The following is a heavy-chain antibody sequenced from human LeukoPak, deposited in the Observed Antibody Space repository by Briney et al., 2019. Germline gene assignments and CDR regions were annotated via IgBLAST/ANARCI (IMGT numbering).Heavy chain of an antibody. CDR3: ARDRSGYGYFDY. D-gene: IGHD5-12*01. CDR1: GFTVSSNY. J-gene: IGHJ4*02. CDR2: IYSGGST. V-gene: IGHV3-53*01. Sequence: GGSLRLSCAASGFTVSSNYMSWVRQAPGKGLEWASVIYSGGSTYYADSVKGRYTISRDNSKNTLYLQMNSLRAEDTAVYYCARDRSGYGYFDYWGQGTLVTVSS.